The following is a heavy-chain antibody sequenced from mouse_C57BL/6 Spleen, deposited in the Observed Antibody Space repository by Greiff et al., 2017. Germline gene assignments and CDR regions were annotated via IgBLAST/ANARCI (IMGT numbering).Heavy chain of an antibody. D-gene: IGHD1-1*01. Sequence: VQLQQPGAELVMPGASVKLSCKASGYTFTSYWMHWVKQRPGQGLEWIGEIVPSDSYTNYNQKFKGKSTLTVDKSSSTAYMQLSSLTSEDSAVYYCATDYYGSSWFAYWGQGTLVTVSA. CDR2: IVPSDSYT. V-gene: IGHV1-69*01. CDR1: GYTFTSYW. CDR3: ATDYYGSSWFAY. J-gene: IGHJ3*01.